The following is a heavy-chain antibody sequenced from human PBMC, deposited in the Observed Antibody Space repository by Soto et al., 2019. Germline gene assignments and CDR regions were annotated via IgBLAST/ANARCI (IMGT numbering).Heavy chain of an antibody. V-gene: IGHV1-3*01. J-gene: IGHJ4*02. CDR2: INAGNGNT. CDR1: GYTFTSYA. CDR3: ARDGVCASSSWPIDY. D-gene: IGHD6-13*01. Sequence: QVQLVQSGAEAKKPGASVKVSCKASGYTFTSYAMHWVRQAPGQRLEWMGWINAGNGNTKYSQKFQGRVTITRDTSASTAYMELSSLRSEDTAVYYCARDGVCASSSWPIDYWGQGTLVTVSS.